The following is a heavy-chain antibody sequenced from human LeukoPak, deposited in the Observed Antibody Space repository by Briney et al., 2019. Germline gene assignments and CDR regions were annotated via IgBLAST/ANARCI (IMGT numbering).Heavy chain of an antibody. CDR3: ARDRGNWFDP. V-gene: IGHV3-53*01. J-gene: IGHJ5*02. CDR2: IYSGADT. Sequence: GGSLRLSCAASGFIVSSNHMSWVRQAPGKGLEWVSIIYSGADTYYADSVKGRFTISRDNAKNSLYLQMNSLRDEDTAVYYCARDRGNWFDPWGQGTLVTVSS. D-gene: IGHD3-10*01. CDR1: GFIVSSNH.